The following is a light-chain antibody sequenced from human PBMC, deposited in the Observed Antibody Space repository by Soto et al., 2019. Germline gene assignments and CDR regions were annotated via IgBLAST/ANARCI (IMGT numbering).Light chain of an antibody. CDR1: QSVSSSY. Sequence: EIVLTQSPGTLSLSPGERATLSCRASQSVSSSYLAWYQQKPGQSPRLLVYGASSRATGTPDRFSGSGSGTEFTLTITRLEPEDFALYYCQQCGKSPWTFGQGTKVEIK. J-gene: IGKJ1*01. CDR3: QQCGKSPWT. V-gene: IGKV3-20*01. CDR2: GAS.